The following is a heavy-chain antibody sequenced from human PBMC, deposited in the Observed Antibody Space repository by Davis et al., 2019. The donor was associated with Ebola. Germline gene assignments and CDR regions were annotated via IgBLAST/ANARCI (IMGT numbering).Heavy chain of an antibody. J-gene: IGHJ5*02. CDR2: INAGNGNT. V-gene: IGHV1-3*03. CDR3: ARDGSGSYTVAGYNWFDP. Sequence: AASVKVSCKASGYTFTSYGISWVRQAPGQGLEWMGWINAGNGNTKYSQELQGRVSIIRDTSASTAYMELSSLRSEDTAVYYCARDGSGSYTVAGYNWFDPWGQGTLVTVSS. CDR1: GYTFTSYG. D-gene: IGHD3-10*01.